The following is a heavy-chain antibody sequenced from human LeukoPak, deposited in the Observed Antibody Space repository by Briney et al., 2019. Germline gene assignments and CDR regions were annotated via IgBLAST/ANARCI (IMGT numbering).Heavy chain of an antibody. D-gene: IGHD3-9*01. Sequence: PSETLSLTCAVYGGSFSGYYWSWIRQPPGKGLEWIGEINHSGSTNYNPSLKSRVTISVDTSKNQSSLKLSSVTAADTAVYYCAREEGLRYFDWGQGTLVTVSS. V-gene: IGHV4-34*01. J-gene: IGHJ4*02. CDR3: AREEGLRYFD. CDR2: INHSGST. CDR1: GGSFSGYY.